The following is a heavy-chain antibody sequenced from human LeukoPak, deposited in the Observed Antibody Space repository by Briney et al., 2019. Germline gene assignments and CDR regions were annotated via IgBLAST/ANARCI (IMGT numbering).Heavy chain of an antibody. D-gene: IGHD1-26*01. J-gene: IGHJ6*03. CDR1: GYTFTSYD. V-gene: IGHV1-8*01. Sequence: ASVKVSCTASGYTFTSYDINWVREATGQGLEWMWGMNLNSGNTGYAQKYQGRVTMTSNTSIRTAYMQLSSLRSDDTVVYYCARGIGRPHYYYYYMDVWGKGTTVTVSS. CDR3: ARGIGRPHYYYYYMDV. CDR2: MNLNSGNT.